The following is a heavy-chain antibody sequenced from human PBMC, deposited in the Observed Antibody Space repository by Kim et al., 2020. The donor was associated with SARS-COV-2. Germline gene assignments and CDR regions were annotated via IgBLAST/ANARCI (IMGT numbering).Heavy chain of an antibody. D-gene: IGHD4-4*01. CDR3: TTLHTVTSPYYYGMDV. V-gene: IGHV3-15*01. CDR2: IKSKSDGGTI. J-gene: IGHJ6*02. CDR1: GFTFSNAW. Sequence: GGSLRLSCAASGFTFSNAWMSWVRQAPGKGLEWVGRIKSKSDGGTIDYAAPVKGRFTISRDDSKNTLYLQMNSLETEDTAVYYCTTLHTVTSPYYYGMDVWGQGTTVTVSS.